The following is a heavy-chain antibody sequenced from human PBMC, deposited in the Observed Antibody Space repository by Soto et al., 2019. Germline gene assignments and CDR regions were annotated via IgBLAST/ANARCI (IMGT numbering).Heavy chain of an antibody. CDR2: IYYSGKT. V-gene: IGHV4-31*03. D-gene: IGHD4-17*01. J-gene: IGHJ3*01. CDR3: AIASVITQEALA. CDR1: GGSISSDAYL. Sequence: QVHLQESGPGLVKPSATLSLTCSVSGGSISSDAYLWSWVRQHPGKGLEWIGYIYYSGKTYFNPPLRSRLAISMNTSKNHFSLKLTSITAADTAVYYCAIASVITQEALAWGQGTLVTVSS.